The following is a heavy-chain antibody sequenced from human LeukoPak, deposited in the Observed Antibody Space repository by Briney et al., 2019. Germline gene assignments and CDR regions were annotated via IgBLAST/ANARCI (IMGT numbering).Heavy chain of an antibody. D-gene: IGHD4-17*01. J-gene: IGHJ4*02. CDR3: TRMTTGHDY. V-gene: IGHV4-34*01. CDR2: INHSGYT. CDR1: GVSFDDYY. Sequence: PETLSLTCAVSGVSFDDYYWSWVRQTPGKGLEWLGEINHSGYTNDSPSLKSRVTLSIDTSRKQFSLNLKSVTVADAGIYYCTRMTTGHDYWGQGTLVTVSS.